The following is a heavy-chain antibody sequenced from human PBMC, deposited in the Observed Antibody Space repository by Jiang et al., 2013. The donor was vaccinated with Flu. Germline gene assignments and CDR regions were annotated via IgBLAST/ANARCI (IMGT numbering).Heavy chain of an antibody. Sequence: LLKPSETLSLTCAVYGGSFSGYYWSWIRQPPGKGLEWIGEINHSGSTNYNPSLKSRVTISVDTSKNQFSLKLSSVTAADTAVYYCASLTGYYGRGYWGQGTLVTVSS. CDR1: GGSFSGYY. CDR3: ASLTGYYGRGY. V-gene: IGHV4-34*01. CDR2: INHSGST. D-gene: IGHD3-9*01. J-gene: IGHJ4*02.